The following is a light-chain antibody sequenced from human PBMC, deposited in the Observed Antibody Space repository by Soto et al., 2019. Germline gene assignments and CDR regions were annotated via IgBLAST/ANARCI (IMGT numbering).Light chain of an antibody. J-gene: IGKJ4*01. Sequence: ERVMTQAPATLSVSPGERATLSCRASQSVSSDLAWYQQKPGQGPRLLIYGAFNRATGVPARFSGSGSGTEFTLTTSSLQAEYFAVDYCQQYNNWPLTFGGGTKVEIK. V-gene: IGKV3-15*01. CDR2: GAF. CDR3: QQYNNWPLT. CDR1: QSVSSD.